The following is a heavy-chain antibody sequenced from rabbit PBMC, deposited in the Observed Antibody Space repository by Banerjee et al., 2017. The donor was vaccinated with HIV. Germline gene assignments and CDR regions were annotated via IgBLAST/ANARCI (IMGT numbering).Heavy chain of an antibody. CDR1: GFTFSSYY. J-gene: IGHJ4*01. CDR2: IYTGSSGST. CDR3: ARDLAGVIGWNFNL. V-gene: IGHV1S40*01. D-gene: IGHD4-1*01. Sequence: QSLEESGGDLVKPGASLTLTCTASGFTFSSYYMCWVRQAPGKGLEWIACIYTGSSGSTYYASWAKGRFTISKTSSTTVTLQMTSLTAADTATYFCARDLAGVIGWNFNLWGQGTLVTVS.